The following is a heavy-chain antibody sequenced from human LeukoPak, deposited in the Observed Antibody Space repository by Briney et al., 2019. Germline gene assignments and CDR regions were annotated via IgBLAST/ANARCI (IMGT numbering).Heavy chain of an antibody. Sequence: AXGYTFTSYGISWVRQAPGQGLEWMGWISAYNGNTNYAQKLQGRVTMTTDTSTSTAYMELRSLRYDDTAVYYCAXDXDAPNWFDPWGQGTLVTVSS. V-gene: IGHV1-18*01. CDR1: GYTFTSYG. CDR2: ISAYNGNT. D-gene: IGHD2-8*01. CDR3: AXDXDAPNWFDP. J-gene: IGHJ5*02.